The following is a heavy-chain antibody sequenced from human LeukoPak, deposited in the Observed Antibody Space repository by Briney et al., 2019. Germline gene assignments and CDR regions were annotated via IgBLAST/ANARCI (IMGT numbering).Heavy chain of an antibody. V-gene: IGHV3-74*01. J-gene: IGHJ4*02. CDR2: INTDGSST. CDR3: ARDPGAYFDY. Sequence: GGSLRLSCAASGFTFTNYWMHWVRQAPGKGLVWVSHINTDGSSTNYADSVKGRFTISRDNAKNTLYLQMNSLRAEDTVVYYCARDPGAYFDYWGQGTLVTVSS. CDR1: GFTFTNYW. D-gene: IGHD3-16*01.